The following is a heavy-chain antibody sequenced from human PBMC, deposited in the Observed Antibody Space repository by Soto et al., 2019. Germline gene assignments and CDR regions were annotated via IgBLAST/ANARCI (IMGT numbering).Heavy chain of an antibody. CDR1: GYTFTSYD. V-gene: IGHV1-8*01. Sequence: QVQLVQSGAEVKRPGASVRVSCKASGYTFTSYDINWVRQATGQGLEWLGWMNPNSGNTGYAQKFQGRITLTRSTSTSTAHMELTSLRSEDKAVYYCARGINWGQGTMVTVSS. CDR2: MNPNSGNT. J-gene: IGHJ3*01. CDR3: ARGIN.